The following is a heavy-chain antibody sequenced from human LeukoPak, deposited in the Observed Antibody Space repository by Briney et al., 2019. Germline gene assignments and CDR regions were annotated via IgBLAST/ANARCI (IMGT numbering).Heavy chain of an antibody. CDR2: ISYDGSNK. D-gene: IGHD4-23*01. CDR1: GFTFSSYA. J-gene: IGHJ6*02. CDR3: ARVGSNWYGGYYYGMDV. Sequence: GGSLRLSCAASGFTFSSYAMHWVRQAPGKGLEWVAVISYDGSNKYYADSVKGQFTISRDNSKNTLYLQMNSLRAEDTAVYYCARVGSNWYGGYYYGMDVWGQGTTVTVSS. V-gene: IGHV3-30-3*01.